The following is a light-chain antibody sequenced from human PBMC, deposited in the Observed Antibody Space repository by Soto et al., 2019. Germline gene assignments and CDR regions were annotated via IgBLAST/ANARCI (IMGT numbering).Light chain of an antibody. CDR3: SSYTGSSTLVV. CDR1: SSDVGGYNY. V-gene: IGLV2-14*01. Sequence: QSVLTQPASVSGSPGQSMTISCTGTSSDVGGYNYVSWYQQHPGKAPKLMIYDVSNRPSGVSNRFSGSKSGNTASLTISGLQPEDEADYYCSSYTGSSTLVVFGGGTKVTVL. CDR2: DVS. J-gene: IGLJ2*01.